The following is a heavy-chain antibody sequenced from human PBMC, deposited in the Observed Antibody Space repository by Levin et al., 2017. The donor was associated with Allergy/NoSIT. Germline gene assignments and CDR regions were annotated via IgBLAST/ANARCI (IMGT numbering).Heavy chain of an antibody. V-gene: IGHV3-23*01. CDR1: GFTFSSYA. D-gene: IGHD2-21*01. J-gene: IGHJ4*02. CDR3: AKSYSRPSRVFDY. CDR2: ISDSGGST. Sequence: GGSLRLSCAASGFTFSSYAMNWVRQAPGKGLEWVSTISDSGGSTYYADSVKGRFTISRDTSKNTLYLQMNSLRAEDTAVYYCAKSYSRPSRVFDYWGQGTLVTVSS.